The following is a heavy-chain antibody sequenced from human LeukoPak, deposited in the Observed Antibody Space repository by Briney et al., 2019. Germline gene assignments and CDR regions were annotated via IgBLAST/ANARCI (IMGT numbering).Heavy chain of an antibody. Sequence: GGSLRLSCAASGFTFSNYWMHWVRQAPGKGLVWVSRINSDGINTSYADSVKGRFTISRDNSKNTLYLQMNSLRAEDTAVYYCAKRQIYYYDSSGYEQYWGQGTLVTVSS. CDR2: INSDGINT. D-gene: IGHD3-22*01. CDR1: GFTFSNYW. J-gene: IGHJ4*02. CDR3: AKRQIYYYDSSGYEQY. V-gene: IGHV3-74*01.